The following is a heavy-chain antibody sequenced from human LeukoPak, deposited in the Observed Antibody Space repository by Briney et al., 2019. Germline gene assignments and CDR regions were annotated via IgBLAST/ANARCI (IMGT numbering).Heavy chain of an antibody. CDR2: IYYTGST. J-gene: IGHJ5*02. Sequence: PSETLSLTCIVSGGSISSHYWGWIRQPPGKGLEYIGNIYYTGSTNSSPSLKSRVTISVDTSNNQFSLKLSSVTAADTAVYYCARLGTSSGRVNWFDPWGQGTLVTVSS. D-gene: IGHD6-19*01. CDR1: GGSISSHY. V-gene: IGHV4-59*08. CDR3: ARLGTSSGRVNWFDP.